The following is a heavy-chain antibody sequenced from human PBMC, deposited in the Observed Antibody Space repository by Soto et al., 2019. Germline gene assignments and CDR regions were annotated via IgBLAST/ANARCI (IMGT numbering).Heavy chain of an antibody. CDR1: GGSISSYY. CDR3: ARLPPGIAVGFDY. Sequence: RSLTCTVSGGSISSYYWSWIRQPPGKGLEWIGYIYYSGSTNYNPSLKSRVTISVDTSKNQFSLKLSSVTAADTAVYYCARLPPGIAVGFDYWGQGTLVTVSS. V-gene: IGHV4-59*01. J-gene: IGHJ4*02. CDR2: IYYSGST. D-gene: IGHD6-19*01.